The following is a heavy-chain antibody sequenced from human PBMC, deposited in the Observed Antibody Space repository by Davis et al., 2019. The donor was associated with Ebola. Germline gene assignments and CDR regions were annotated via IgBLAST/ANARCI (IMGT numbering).Heavy chain of an antibody. Sequence: GESLKISCAASGFTFSNYAMTWVRQAPGKGLEWVSTIRGSGGGTYYADSVKGRFTISRDNAKNSLYLQMNSLRAEDTAVYYCARNGERGYSLYYYYYYMDVWGKGTTVTVSS. CDR3: ARNGERGYSLYYYYYYMDV. D-gene: IGHD5-18*01. CDR1: GFTFSNYA. J-gene: IGHJ6*03. CDR2: IRGSGGGT. V-gene: IGHV3-23*01.